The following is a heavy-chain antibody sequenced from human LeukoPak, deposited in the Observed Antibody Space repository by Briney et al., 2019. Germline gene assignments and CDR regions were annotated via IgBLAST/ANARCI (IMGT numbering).Heavy chain of an antibody. D-gene: IGHD6-19*01. CDR3: AGVQPLPSSGIEVAADY. CDR1: GFTFGDHA. CDR2: IRTKAYGGTT. Sequence: GGSLRLSCAASGFTFGDHAMAWVRQAPGKGLEWVGSIRTKAYGGTTQYAASVKGRFSISRDDSTSIAYVQMNSLKTEDTAVYFCAGVQPLPSSGIEVAADYWGQGTLVTVSS. V-gene: IGHV3-49*04. J-gene: IGHJ4*02.